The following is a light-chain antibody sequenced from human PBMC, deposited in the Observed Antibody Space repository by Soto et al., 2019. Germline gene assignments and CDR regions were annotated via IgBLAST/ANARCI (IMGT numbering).Light chain of an antibody. CDR3: QQYGSSPTT. V-gene: IGKV3-20*01. CDR2: GAS. CDR1: QRVSSSY. Sequence: PGERATLSCGASQRVSSSYLAWYQQKPGQAPRLLIYGASSRATGIPDRFSGSGSGTDFTLTISRLEPEDFAVYYCQQYGSSPTTFGQGTKVEIK. J-gene: IGKJ1*01.